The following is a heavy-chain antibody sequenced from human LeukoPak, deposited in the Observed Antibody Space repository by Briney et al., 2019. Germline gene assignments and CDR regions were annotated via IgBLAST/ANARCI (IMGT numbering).Heavy chain of an antibody. J-gene: IGHJ4*02. Sequence: GGSLRLSCAASGFTFSSYWMSWVRQAPGKGLEWVANIKLDGSETYYVDSVKGRFTISRDNAKKSLYLQLNSLRAEDTAVYYCARDFCSGHSDYWGQGTLVTVSS. CDR3: ARDFCSGHSDY. V-gene: IGHV3-7*01. D-gene: IGHD3-3*01. CDR2: IKLDGSET. CDR1: GFTFSSYW.